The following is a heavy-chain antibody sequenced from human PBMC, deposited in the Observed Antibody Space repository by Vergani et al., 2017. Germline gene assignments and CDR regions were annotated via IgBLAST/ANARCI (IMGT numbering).Heavy chain of an antibody. V-gene: IGHV4-34*12. Sequence: QVQLQQWGGGLLKPSETLSLTCVVNGGSFTSYHWTWIRQSPGEGLDWVGETVPTVRPDYTPSLKSRLTMSVDKSRNQFSLTLNSVTATDTAIYFCARVNTETNGHLYYYYYMDVWGQGTAVTVS. J-gene: IGHJ6*03. CDR1: GGSFTSYH. CDR2: TVPTVRP. D-gene: IGHD4-11*01. CDR3: ARVNTETNGHLYYYYYMDV.